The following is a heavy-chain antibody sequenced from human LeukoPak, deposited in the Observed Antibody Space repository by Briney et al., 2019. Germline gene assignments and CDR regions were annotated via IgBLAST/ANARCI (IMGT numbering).Heavy chain of an antibody. Sequence: GGSLRLSCAASGFTFTNHWMHWVRQVPGKGLAWISRIRGDGGETNYADSVRGRFTTSRDNAKNLLYLQMDSLGAEDTAVYYCGGDDVLGSGSIDYWGHGVLVAVSS. CDR2: IRGDGGET. D-gene: IGHD3-10*01. CDR1: GFTFTNHW. J-gene: IGHJ4*01. CDR3: GGDDVLGSGSIDY. V-gene: IGHV3-74*01.